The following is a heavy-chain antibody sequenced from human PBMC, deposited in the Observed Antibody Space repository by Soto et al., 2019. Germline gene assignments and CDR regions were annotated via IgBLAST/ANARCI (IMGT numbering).Heavy chain of an antibody. CDR3: TSDSYITMTAVSTDY. V-gene: IGHV3-15*07. CDR1: GFTFSNAW. J-gene: IGHJ4*01. CDR2: IKSRTDGWTT. Sequence: PGGSLRLSCAASGFTFSNAWINWVRQAPVNGLEFGGRIKSRTDGWTTDFSAPVEGRFAVSRDGARDMVYRQVNSLKREDTGIYXCTSDSYITMTAVSTDYWGHAPMVTVSS. D-gene: IGHD6-13*01.